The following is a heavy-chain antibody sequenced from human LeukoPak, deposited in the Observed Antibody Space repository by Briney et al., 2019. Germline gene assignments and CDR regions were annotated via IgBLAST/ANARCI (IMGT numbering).Heavy chain of an antibody. D-gene: IGHD1-7*01. CDR3: ARGNYGRFDP. Sequence: PGGSLRLSCAASGFTFGSYWMHWVRQAPGEGLVWVSRVDNDGSSTNYADSAKGRFTISRDNAENTLYLQMSSLRAEDTAMYYCARGNYGRFDPWGQGTLVTVSS. CDR2: VDNDGSST. J-gene: IGHJ5*02. CDR1: GFTFGSYW. V-gene: IGHV3-74*01.